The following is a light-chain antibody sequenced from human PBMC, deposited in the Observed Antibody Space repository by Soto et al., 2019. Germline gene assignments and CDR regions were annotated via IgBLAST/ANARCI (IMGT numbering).Light chain of an antibody. V-gene: IGLV2-14*01. CDR1: SSAFGTYNY. CDR3: SSFTTSSTGV. CDR2: EVT. J-gene: IGLJ3*02. Sequence: QSALTQPASVSGSPGQSITISCTATSSAFGTYNYVSWFQQHPGKAPKLLIYEVTNRPSGVSDRFSGSKSANTASLTISGLQTEDEADYYCSSFTTSSTGVFGGGTKLTVL.